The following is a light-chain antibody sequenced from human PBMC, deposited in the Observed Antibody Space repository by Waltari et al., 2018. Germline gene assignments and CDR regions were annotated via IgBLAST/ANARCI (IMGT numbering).Light chain of an antibody. CDR3: QVWDSSSDHYI. V-gene: IGLV3-21*01. Sequence: SYDVTQPRSVSVSPGQTARITCGGDNIGSKNVHWYQQKPAQAPVLVIYYDGDRPSGIPERFSGSNSGNTATLTISGVEAGDEADYYCQVWDSSSDHYIFGAGTRLTVL. CDR1: NIGSKN. CDR2: YDG. J-gene: IGLJ1*01.